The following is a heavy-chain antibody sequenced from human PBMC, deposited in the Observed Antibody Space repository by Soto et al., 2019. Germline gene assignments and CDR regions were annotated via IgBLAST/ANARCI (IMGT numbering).Heavy chain of an antibody. CDR1: GGSFSGYY. CDR2: INHSGST. CDR3: ARGLRSSWSRPFDY. Sequence: SETLSLTCAVYGGSFSGYYWSWIRQPPGKGLEWIGEINHSGSTNYNPSLKSRATISVDTSKNQFSLKLSSVTAADTAVYYCARGLRSSWSRPFDYWGQGTLVTVS. J-gene: IGHJ4*02. D-gene: IGHD6-13*01. V-gene: IGHV4-34*01.